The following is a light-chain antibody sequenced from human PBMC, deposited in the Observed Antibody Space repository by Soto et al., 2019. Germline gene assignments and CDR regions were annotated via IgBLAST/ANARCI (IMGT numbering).Light chain of an antibody. CDR2: AVS. J-gene: IGLJ1*01. CDR3: SSYTSSSSYV. CDR1: SSDVGGYNY. V-gene: IGLV2-14*01. Sequence: QSALTQAASVSGSTGQSITISCTGTSSDVGGYNYVAWYQQHPGKSPKLMIYAVSNRPSGGSNRVSGSKSGNTASLTISRLQAEDEADSYCSSYTSSSSYVFGPGTTLTVL.